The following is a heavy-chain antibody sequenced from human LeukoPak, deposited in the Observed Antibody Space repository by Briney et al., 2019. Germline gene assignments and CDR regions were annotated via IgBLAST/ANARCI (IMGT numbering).Heavy chain of an antibody. Sequence: GGSLRLSCAASGFTFSTYVMHWVRQAPGKGLEWVALIQSDGSNEYYADSVKGRFTISRDNSKNTLYLQMNSLRAEDTAVYYCARDLDTGGMDVWGQGTTVTVSS. CDR1: GFTFSTYV. V-gene: IGHV3-30*19. CDR2: IQSDGSNE. CDR3: ARDLDTGGMDV. J-gene: IGHJ6*02. D-gene: IGHD5-18*01.